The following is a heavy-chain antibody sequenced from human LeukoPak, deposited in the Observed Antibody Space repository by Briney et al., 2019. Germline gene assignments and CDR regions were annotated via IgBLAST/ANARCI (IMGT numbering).Heavy chain of an antibody. CDR2: ISSSGSTI. D-gene: IGHD4-11*01. CDR3: AKDRTNTVIPSIFDY. CDR1: GFTVSSNY. V-gene: IGHV3-11*01. J-gene: IGHJ4*02. Sequence: PGGSLRLSCAASGFTVSSNYMSWVRQAPGKGLEWVSYISSSGSTIYYADSVKGRFTISRDNAKNSLYLQMNSLRAEDTAVYYCAKDRTNTVIPSIFDYWGQGTLVTVSS.